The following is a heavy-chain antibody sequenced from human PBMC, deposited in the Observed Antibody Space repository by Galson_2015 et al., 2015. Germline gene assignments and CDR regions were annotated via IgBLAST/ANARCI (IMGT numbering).Heavy chain of an antibody. CDR2: IYYSGST. J-gene: IGHJ2*01. CDR1: GGSISSGDYY. Sequence: TLSLTCTVSGGSISSGDYYWSWIRQPPGKGLEWIGYIYYSGSTYYNPSLKSRVTISVDTSKNQFSLKLSSVTAADTAVYYCARRPSSLPPLRGGRYFELWGRGTLVTVSS. D-gene: IGHD1-14*01. V-gene: IGHV4-30-4*01. CDR3: ARRPSSLPPLRGGRYFEL.